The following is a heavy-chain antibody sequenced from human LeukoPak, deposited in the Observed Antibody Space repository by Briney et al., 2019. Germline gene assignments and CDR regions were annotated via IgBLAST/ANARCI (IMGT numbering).Heavy chain of an antibody. CDR2: IYSGGST. CDR1: GFTFSSNY. J-gene: IGHJ4*02. CDR3: ARVITVTTAEYYFDY. Sequence: PGGSLRLSCAASGFTFSSNYMSWVRQAPGKGLEWVSVIYSGGSTYYADSVKGRFTISRDNSKNTLYLQMNSLRAEDTAVYYCARVITVTTAEYYFDYWGQGTLVTVSS. D-gene: IGHD4-17*01. V-gene: IGHV3-53*01.